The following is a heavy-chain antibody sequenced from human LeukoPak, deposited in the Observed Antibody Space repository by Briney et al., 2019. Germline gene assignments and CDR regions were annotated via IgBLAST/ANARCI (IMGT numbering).Heavy chain of an antibody. D-gene: IGHD3-10*01. CDR2: INPNSGGT. V-gene: IGHV1-2*04. Sequence: GASVKVSCKASGYTFIDYYMHWVRQAPGQGLEWMGWINPNSGGTNYAQKFQGWVTMTRDTSISTAYMELSRLRSDDTAVYYCARADYYGSGSYFDYWGQGTLVTVSS. CDR1: GYTFIDYY. J-gene: IGHJ4*02. CDR3: ARADYYGSGSYFDY.